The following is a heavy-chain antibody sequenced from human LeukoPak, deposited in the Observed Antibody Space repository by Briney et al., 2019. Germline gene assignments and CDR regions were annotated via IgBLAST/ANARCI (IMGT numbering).Heavy chain of an antibody. D-gene: IGHD6-19*01. CDR3: ARVDSSGWYFDY. CDR1: GGSLRSYY. Sequence: SETLSLNRTVSGGSLRSYYWSWIRPPPGKGLEWIGYMYYTGSTNYNPSLRSRVTISVDTSKNQFSLKLSSVTAADTALYYCARVDSSGWYFDYWGQGNLVTVSS. V-gene: IGHV4-59*01. J-gene: IGHJ4*02. CDR2: MYYTGST.